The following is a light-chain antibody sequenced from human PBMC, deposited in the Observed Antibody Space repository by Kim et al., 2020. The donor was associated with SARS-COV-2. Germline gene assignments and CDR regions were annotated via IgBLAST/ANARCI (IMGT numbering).Light chain of an antibody. CDR2: AAS. CDR1: LSISTW. Sequence: SASVGARFTITCRASLSISTWLAWYQQKPGKAPKVLIYAASSLASGVPSSFSGTGSGTEFTLTISSLQPDDFATYYCQQYNRYPYTFGQGTKLEI. J-gene: IGKJ2*01. V-gene: IGKV1-5*01. CDR3: QQYNRYPYT.